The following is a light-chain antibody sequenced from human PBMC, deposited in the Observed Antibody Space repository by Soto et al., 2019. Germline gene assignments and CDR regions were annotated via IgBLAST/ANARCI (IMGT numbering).Light chain of an antibody. CDR3: SSYTSTSTYV. V-gene: IGLV2-14*01. CDR1: SSDVGVYNY. CDR2: EVS. J-gene: IGLJ1*01. Sequence: QSALTQPASVSGSPGQSITISCTGTSSDVGVYNYVSWYQQHPGKAPKLMIYEVSDWPSGVSNRFSGSKSGNTASLTISGLQAEDEADYYCSSYTSTSTYVFGTGTKVTVL.